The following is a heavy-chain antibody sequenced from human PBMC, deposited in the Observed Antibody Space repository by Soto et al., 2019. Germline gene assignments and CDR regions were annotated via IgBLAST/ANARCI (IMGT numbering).Heavy chain of an antibody. CDR1: GGSISGYY. CDR2: IYYSGST. V-gene: IGHV4-59*08. CDR3: ARRYGSGFDF. J-gene: IGHJ4*02. Sequence: SETLSLTCTVSGGSISGYYWSWIRQPPGKGLEWIGYIYYSGSTNSTPSLTSRVTIAVDTSKNQCPRNLSAVTAADTAVYDGARRYGSGFDFWGQGTLVTVSA. D-gene: IGHD3-10*01.